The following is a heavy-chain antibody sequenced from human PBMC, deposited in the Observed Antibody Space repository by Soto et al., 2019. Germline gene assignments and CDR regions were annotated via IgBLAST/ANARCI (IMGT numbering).Heavy chain of an antibody. J-gene: IGHJ3*02. V-gene: IGHV3-23*01. CDR1: GFTFSSYA. Sequence: PVGSLRLSCAASGFTFSSYAMSWVRQAPGKGLEWVSAISGSGGSTYYADSVKGRFTISRDNSKNTLYLQMNSLRAEDTAVYYCAKDQSVMTTGVTPVAFDIWGQGTMVTVSS. CDR3: AKDQSVMTTGVTPVAFDI. CDR2: ISGSGGST. D-gene: IGHD4-17*01.